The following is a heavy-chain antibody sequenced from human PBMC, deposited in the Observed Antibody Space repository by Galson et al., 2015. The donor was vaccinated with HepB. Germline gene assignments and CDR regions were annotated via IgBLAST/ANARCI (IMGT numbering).Heavy chain of an antibody. J-gene: IGHJ4*02. CDR3: ARGGLGGWGGFGVVIIQAIDY. V-gene: IGHV3-74*01. CDR1: GFTFSSYW. CDR2: INSDGSST. Sequence: SLRLSCAASGFTFSSYWMHWVRQAPGKGPVWVSRINSDGSSTNYADSVKGRFTISRDNAKNTLYLQMNSLRAEDTAVYYCARGGLGGWGGFGVVIIQAIDYWGQGTLVTVSS. D-gene: IGHD3-3*01.